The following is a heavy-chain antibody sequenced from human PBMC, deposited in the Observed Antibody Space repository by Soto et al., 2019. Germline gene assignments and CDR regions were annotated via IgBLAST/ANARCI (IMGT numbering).Heavy chain of an antibody. CDR2: INHSGST. D-gene: IGHD3-3*01. V-gene: IGHV4-34*01. J-gene: IGHJ4*02. Sequence: PSETLSLTCAVYGGSLSGYYWSWIRQSPGKGLEWIGEINHSGSTKYNPSLKSRVTISVDTSKNQFSLKLSSVTAADTAVYYCARGLDFWSGFSSYFDYWGQGTLVTVSS. CDR1: GGSLSGYY. CDR3: ARGLDFWSGFSSYFDY.